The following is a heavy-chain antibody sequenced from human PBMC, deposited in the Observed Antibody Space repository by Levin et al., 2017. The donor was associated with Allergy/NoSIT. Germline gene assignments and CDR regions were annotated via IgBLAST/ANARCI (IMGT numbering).Heavy chain of an antibody. CDR3: ARFYVSGSYFFDY. CDR1: GFTFSSYS. Sequence: LSLTCAASGFTFSSYSMSWVRQAPGKGLEWVSSISSSTSYIYYADSVKGRFTISRDNAKNSLYLQMNSLRAEDTAVYYCARFYVSGSYFFDYWGQGTLVTVSS. V-gene: IGHV3-21*01. D-gene: IGHD3-10*01. CDR2: ISSSTSYI. J-gene: IGHJ4*02.